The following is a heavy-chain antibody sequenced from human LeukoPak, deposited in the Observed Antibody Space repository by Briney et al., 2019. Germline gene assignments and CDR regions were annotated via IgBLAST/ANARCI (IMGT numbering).Heavy chain of an antibody. CDR3: ARDQRAAAAGTWFDP. Sequence: GASVKVSCKASGYTFTGYYMHWVRQAPGQGLEWMGWINPNSGGTNYAQKFQGRVTMTRDTSISTAYMELSRLRSDDTAVYYCARDQRAAAAGTWFDPWGQGTLVTVSS. V-gene: IGHV1-2*02. CDR2: INPNSGGT. D-gene: IGHD6-13*01. CDR1: GYTFTGYY. J-gene: IGHJ5*02.